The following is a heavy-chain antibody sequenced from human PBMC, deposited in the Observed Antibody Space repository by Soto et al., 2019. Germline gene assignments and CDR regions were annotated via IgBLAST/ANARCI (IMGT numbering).Heavy chain of an antibody. CDR1: GGSVSSGSYY. V-gene: IGHV4-61*01. Sequence: QVQLQESGPGLVKPSETLSLTCTVSGGSVSSGSYYWSWIRQPPGKGLEWIGYIYYSGSTNYNPSLKSRVTISVDTSKNQCSLKLSSVTAADTAVYYCARGRYYDSSGYYFDYWGQGTLVTVSS. CDR3: ARGRYYDSSGYYFDY. D-gene: IGHD3-22*01. J-gene: IGHJ4*02. CDR2: IYYSGST.